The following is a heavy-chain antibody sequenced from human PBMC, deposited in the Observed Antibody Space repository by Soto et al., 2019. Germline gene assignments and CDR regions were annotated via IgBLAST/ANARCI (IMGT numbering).Heavy chain of an antibody. D-gene: IGHD2-2*01. J-gene: IGHJ6*03. CDR2: ISAYNGNT. V-gene: IGHV1-18*01. CDR3: SRVCVVVPAASQNYYYYYYMDV. CDR1: GYTFTSYG. Sequence: ASVKVSCKASGYTFTSYGISWVRQAPGQGLERMGWISAYNGNTNYAQKLQGRVTMTTDTSTSTAYMELRSLRSDDTAVYYCSRVCVVVPAASQNYYYYYYMDVWGKGTTVTVSS.